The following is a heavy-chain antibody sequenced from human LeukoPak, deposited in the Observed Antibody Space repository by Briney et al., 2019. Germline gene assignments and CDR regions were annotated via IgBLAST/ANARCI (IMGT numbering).Heavy chain of an antibody. J-gene: IGHJ1*01. CDR1: GYTFSGYY. CDR3: ARGYYDSSDYEHFQH. D-gene: IGHD3-22*01. CDR2: INPNSGGT. Sequence: ASVKVSCKASGYTFSGYYLHWVRQAPGQGLEWMGWINPNSGGTNSAQKFQGRVTMTRDTSIITAYMELSRLRSDDTAVYFCARGYYDSSDYEHFQHWGQGTLVTVSS. V-gene: IGHV1-2*02.